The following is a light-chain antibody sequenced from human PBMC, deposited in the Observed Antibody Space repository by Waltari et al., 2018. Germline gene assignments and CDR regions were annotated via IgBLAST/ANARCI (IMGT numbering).Light chain of an antibody. CDR2: DVS. Sequence: EVVLTQSPATLSLSPGERATLSCRASRSVSSYLDWYQQTPGQAPRLLIFDVSKRATGIPARFSGSGSGTDFTLTISSLEPEDSAVYYCQQRSNWPPITFGQGTRLEIK. J-gene: IGKJ5*01. CDR3: QQRSNWPPIT. CDR1: RSVSSY. V-gene: IGKV3-11*01.